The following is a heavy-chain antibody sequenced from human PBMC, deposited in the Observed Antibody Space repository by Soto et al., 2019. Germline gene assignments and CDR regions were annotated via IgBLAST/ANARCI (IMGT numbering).Heavy chain of an antibody. Sequence: XSVKVACKASGYPFTSYGIIWVRQAPGQGLEWMGWISAYNGNTNYAQKLQGRVTMTTDTSTSTAYMELRSLRSDDTAVYYCARDRFLEWLTAFDIWGQGTMVTVSS. CDR3: ARDRFLEWLTAFDI. J-gene: IGHJ3*02. D-gene: IGHD3-3*01. CDR2: ISAYNGNT. CDR1: GYPFTSYG. V-gene: IGHV1-18*01.